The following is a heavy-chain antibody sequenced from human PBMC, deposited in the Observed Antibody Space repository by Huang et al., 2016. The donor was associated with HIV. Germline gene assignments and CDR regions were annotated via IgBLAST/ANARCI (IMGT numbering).Heavy chain of an antibody. V-gene: IGHV4-34*01. CDR1: GGSFGGYY. CDR2: SNQGGST. CDR3: AGPHSGLFEY. Sequence: QVQLQQWGAGLLKPSETLSLTCAVYGGSFGGYYWSWIRQPPGKGLEWIGESNQGGSTNYNPTLKSRVTISVDTSKNQFSLKLSSVTAADTAVYYCAGPHSGLFEYWGQGTRVTVSS. D-gene: IGHD6-19*01. J-gene: IGHJ4*02.